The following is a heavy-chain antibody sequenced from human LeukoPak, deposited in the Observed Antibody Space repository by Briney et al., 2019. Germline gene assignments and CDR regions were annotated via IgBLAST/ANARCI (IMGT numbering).Heavy chain of an antibody. CDR2: IKEDGSEK. Sequence: GGSPRLSCVASGFTFSTYWMSWVRQAPEKGLEGVANIKEDGSEKNYVDSVKGRFTISRDNAKNTLYLQMNSLRADDTAVYYCATYSSDFGRLDPWGQGTQVTVSS. J-gene: IGHJ5*02. CDR3: ATYSSDFGRLDP. V-gene: IGHV3-7*01. CDR1: GFTFSTYW. D-gene: IGHD3-22*01.